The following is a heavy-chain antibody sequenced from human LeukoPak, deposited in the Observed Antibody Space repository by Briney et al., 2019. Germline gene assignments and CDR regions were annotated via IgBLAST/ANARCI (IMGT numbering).Heavy chain of an antibody. Sequence: SETLSLTCTVSGGSISSYYWSWIRQPPGKGLEWIGYIYYSGSTNYNPSLKSRVTISVDTSKNQFSLKLTSVTAADTAVYYCARTYYDFWSGYFLDYWGQGTLVTVSS. D-gene: IGHD3-3*01. V-gene: IGHV4-59*01. CDR3: ARTYYDFWSGYFLDY. CDR1: GGSISSYY. CDR2: IYYSGST. J-gene: IGHJ4*02.